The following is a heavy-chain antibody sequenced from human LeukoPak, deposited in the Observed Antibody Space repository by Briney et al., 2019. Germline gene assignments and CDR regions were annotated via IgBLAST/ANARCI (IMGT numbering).Heavy chain of an antibody. V-gene: IGHV1-3*03. CDR1: GYTFTSYG. D-gene: IGHD6-19*01. CDR2: INAGNGNT. CDR3: ARVVKYSSGPLTDLLPYYFDY. Sequence: ASVKVSCKASGYTFTSYGISWVRQAPGQRLEGMGWINAGNGNTKYSQEFQGRVSINRDTSASTSYMELSSLRSEDMAVYYCARVVKYSSGPLTDLLPYYFDYWGQGTLVTVSS. J-gene: IGHJ4*02.